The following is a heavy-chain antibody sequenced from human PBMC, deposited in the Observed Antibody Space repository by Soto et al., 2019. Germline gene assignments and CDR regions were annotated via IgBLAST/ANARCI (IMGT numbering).Heavy chain of an antibody. CDR1: GFNFSDHY. Sequence: EVQLVESGGGMVQPGGTLRLSCAASGFNFSDHYMDWVRQAPGKGLELVGRSRNKANSYSTEYAASVKGRFTIARDESKNSLYLQMNSLKPDVTAAYYCARFSGCYTGGLDYWGQGTLVTVSS. V-gene: IGHV3-72*01. CDR2: SRNKANSYST. CDR3: ARFSGCYTGGLDY. J-gene: IGHJ4*02. D-gene: IGHD1-26*01.